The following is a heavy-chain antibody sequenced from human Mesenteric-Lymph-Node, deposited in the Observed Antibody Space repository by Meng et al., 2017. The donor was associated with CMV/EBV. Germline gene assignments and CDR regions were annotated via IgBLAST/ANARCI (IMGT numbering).Heavy chain of an antibody. CDR1: GGTFRSYA. CDR2: IIPMYEIT. CDR3: ATERPYTSSAISDF. Sequence: KASGGTFRSYAISWVRQAPGQGLEWMGRIIPMYEITTYAQKFQGRVTITADKSTTTAYMEPSRLRSEDTALYYCATERPYTSSAISDFWGQGTLVTVSS. J-gene: IGHJ4*02. V-gene: IGHV1-69*04. D-gene: IGHD6-6*01.